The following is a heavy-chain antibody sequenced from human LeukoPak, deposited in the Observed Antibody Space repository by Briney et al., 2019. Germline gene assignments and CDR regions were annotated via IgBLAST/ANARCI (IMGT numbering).Heavy chain of an antibody. Sequence: GESLKISCKGSGYSFARYWIGWVRQMPGKGLEWIGIIYPGDSDTRYSPSFQGQVTISADKSISTAYLQWSSLKASDTAIYYCARSSYYYGSGSPDYWGQGTLVTVSS. CDR1: GYSFARYW. V-gene: IGHV5-51*01. D-gene: IGHD3-10*01. CDR3: ARSSYYYGSGSPDY. J-gene: IGHJ4*02. CDR2: IYPGDSDT.